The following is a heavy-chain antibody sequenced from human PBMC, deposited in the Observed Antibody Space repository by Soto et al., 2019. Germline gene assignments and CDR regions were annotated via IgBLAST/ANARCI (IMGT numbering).Heavy chain of an antibody. Sequence: GGSLRLSCAASGFTFSSYWMSWVRQAPGKGLEWVANIKQDGSEKYYVDSVKGRFTISRDNAKNSLYLQMNSLRAEDTAVYYCARVKYYCDSSGSSFDYWGQGTLVTVSS. J-gene: IGHJ4*02. CDR2: IKQDGSEK. D-gene: IGHD3-22*01. V-gene: IGHV3-7*01. CDR3: ARVKYYCDSSGSSFDY. CDR1: GFTFSSYW.